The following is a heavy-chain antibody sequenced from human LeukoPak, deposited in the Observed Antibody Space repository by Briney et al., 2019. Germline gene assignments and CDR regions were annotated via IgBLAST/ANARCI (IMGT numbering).Heavy chain of an antibody. CDR2: ISYSGDT. V-gene: IGHV4-59*01. D-gene: IGHD4-17*01. CDR3: ARGPTRYYFDC. J-gene: IGHJ4*02. Sequence: SETLSLTCTVSGGSISTYYWSWIRQPPGKGLEWIGFISYSGDTKYNPSLKSRVTISVDTSKNQFSLNLSSVTAADTAVYYCARGPTRYYFDCWGQGTLVTVSS. CDR1: GGSISTYY.